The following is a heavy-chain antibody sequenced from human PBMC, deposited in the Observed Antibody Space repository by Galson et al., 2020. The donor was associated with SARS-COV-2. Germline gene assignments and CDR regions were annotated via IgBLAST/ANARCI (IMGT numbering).Heavy chain of an antibody. CDR1: GDSVSTTSVSTHSIA. V-gene: IGHV6-1*01. D-gene: IGHD3-10*01. CDR2: TYYRSKWYK. J-gene: IGHJ3*01. Sequence: SQTLSLTCGISGDSVSTTSVSTHSIAWNWIRQSPSRGLEWLGRTYYRSKWYKDYAASVKSRITINPDTSKNQFSLQLNSVTPEDTAVYYCARGIWSAFDVWGQGTKVIISS. CDR3: ARGIWSAFDV.